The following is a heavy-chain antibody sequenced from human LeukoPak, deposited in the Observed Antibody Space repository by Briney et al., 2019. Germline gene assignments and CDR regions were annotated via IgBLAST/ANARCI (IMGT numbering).Heavy chain of an antibody. CDR3: ATYGSGSYRFDP. V-gene: IGHV4-31*11. J-gene: IGHJ5*02. CDR2: IHHSGST. CDR1: GGSFSGNYY. Sequence: SETLSLTCAVYGGSFSGNYYWSWIRQHPGKGLEWIGYIHHSGSTYYNPSLKSRVIISVDTSKKQFSLKLNSVTAADTAVYYCATYGSGSYRFDPWGQGTLVTVSS. D-gene: IGHD3-10*01.